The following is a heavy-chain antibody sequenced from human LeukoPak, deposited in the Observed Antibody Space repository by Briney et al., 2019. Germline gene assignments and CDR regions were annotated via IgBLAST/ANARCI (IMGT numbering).Heavy chain of an antibody. CDR1: GFTFSSYG. CDR2: IRYDGSNK. V-gene: IGHV3-30*02. J-gene: IGHJ4*02. Sequence: PGGSLRLSCAASGFTFSSYGMHWVRQAPGKGLEWVAFIRYDGSNKYYADSVKGRFTISRDNAKNSLYLQMNSLRAEDTAVYYCARDRSRGVAAAGRAFDYWGQGTLVTVSS. CDR3: ARDRSRGVAAAGRAFDY. D-gene: IGHD6-13*01.